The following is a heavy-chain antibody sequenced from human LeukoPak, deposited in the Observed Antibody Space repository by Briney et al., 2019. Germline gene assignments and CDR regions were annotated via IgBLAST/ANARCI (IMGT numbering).Heavy chain of an antibody. CDR3: AKDPGIGAFDI. J-gene: IGHJ3*02. D-gene: IGHD6-13*01. CDR2: ISVSGAGT. Sequence: GGSLRLSCAASGFPFSSHAMSWVRQPPGKGLEWVSAISVSGAGTYYADSVKGRFTISRDNSKNTLYLQMNSLRAEDTAVYYCAKDPGIGAFDIWGQGTMVTVSS. CDR1: GFPFSSHA. V-gene: IGHV3-23*01.